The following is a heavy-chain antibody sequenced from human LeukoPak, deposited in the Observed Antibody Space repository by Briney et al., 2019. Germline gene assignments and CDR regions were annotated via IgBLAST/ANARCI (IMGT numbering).Heavy chain of an antibody. CDR3: ARLLGSSSSSWASFDY. V-gene: IGHV5-51*01. D-gene: IGHD6-13*01. J-gene: IGHJ4*02. Sequence: KTGESLKISCKGSGYSFTTYWIGWVRQLPGKGLEWMGIIYPGDSHTIYSPSFRGQVTMSADKSISTAYLQWSSLKASDTAMYYCARLLGSSSSSWASFDYWGQGTLVTVSS. CDR1: GYSFTTYW. CDR2: IYPGDSHT.